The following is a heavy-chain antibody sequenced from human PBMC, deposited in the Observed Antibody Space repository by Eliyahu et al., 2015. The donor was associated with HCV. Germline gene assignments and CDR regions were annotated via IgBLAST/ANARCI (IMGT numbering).Heavy chain of an antibody. CDR1: GGSFSGYY. CDR2: INHSGST. Sequence: QVQLQQWGAGLLKPSETLSLTCAVYGGSFSGYYWSWIRQPPGKGLEWIGEINHSGSTNYNPSLKSRVTISVDTSKNQFSLKLSSVTAADTAVYYCARGPYSSSLGGNWFDPWGQGTLVTVSS. CDR3: ARGPYSSSLGGNWFDP. V-gene: IGHV4-34*01. J-gene: IGHJ5*02. D-gene: IGHD6-6*01.